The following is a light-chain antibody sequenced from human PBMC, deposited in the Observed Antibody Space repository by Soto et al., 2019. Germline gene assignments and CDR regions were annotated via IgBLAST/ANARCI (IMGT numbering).Light chain of an antibody. CDR1: QSISRY. CDR3: QQSYRTPLT. CDR2: AAS. V-gene: IGKV1-39*01. Sequence: DIQMTQSPSSLSASVGDRVTINCRASQSISRYLNWYQYIPGKAPRLLIYAASNLKSGVPSRFSGSGSGTYFTLTSSGLQREDFATYSCQQSYRTPLTFGGGTKVEIK. J-gene: IGKJ4*01.